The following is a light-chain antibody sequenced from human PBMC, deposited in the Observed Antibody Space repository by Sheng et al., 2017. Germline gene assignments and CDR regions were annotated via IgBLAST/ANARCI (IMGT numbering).Light chain of an antibody. CDR1: QSVSTN. J-gene: IGKJ1*01. CDR2: GAS. Sequence: EIVMTQSPATLSVSPGERATLSCRASQSVSTNLAWYQQKPGQAPRLLIYGASTRATDIPARFSGSGSGTEFTLTISSLEPEDFAVYYCQQRSNWPPWTFGQGTKVEIK. V-gene: IGKV3-15*01. CDR3: QQRSNWPPWT.